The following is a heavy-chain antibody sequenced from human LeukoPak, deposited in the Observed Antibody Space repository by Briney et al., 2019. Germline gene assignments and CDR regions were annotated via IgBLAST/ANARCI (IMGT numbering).Heavy chain of an antibody. CDR3: ARGRETKPSIAAGTAGDYYMDV. D-gene: IGHD6-25*01. Sequence: ASAKVSCKASGYTFTSYDINWVRQATGQGLEWMGWMNPNSGNTGYAQKFQGRVTITRNTSISTAYMELSSLRSEDTAVYYCARGRETKPSIAAGTAGDYYMDVWGKGTTVTVSS. CDR2: MNPNSGNT. V-gene: IGHV1-8*03. J-gene: IGHJ6*03. CDR1: GYTFTSYD.